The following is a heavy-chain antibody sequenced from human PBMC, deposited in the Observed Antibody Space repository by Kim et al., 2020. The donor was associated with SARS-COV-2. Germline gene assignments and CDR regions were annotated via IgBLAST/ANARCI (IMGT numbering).Heavy chain of an antibody. V-gene: IGHV3-23*01. CDR2: ISGSGGST. CDR3: AKPGVQNYDFWSGYYHNWFDP. CDR1: GFTFSSYA. J-gene: IGHJ5*02. Sequence: GGSLRLSCAASGFTFSSYAMSWVRQAPGKGLEWVSAISGSGGSTYYADSVKGRFTISRDNSKNTLYLQMNSLRAEDTAVYYCAKPGVQNYDFWSGYYHNWFDPWGQGTLVTVSS. D-gene: IGHD3-3*01.